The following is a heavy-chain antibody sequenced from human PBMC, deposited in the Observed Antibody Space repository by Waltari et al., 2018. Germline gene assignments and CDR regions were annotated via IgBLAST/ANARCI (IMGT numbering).Heavy chain of an antibody. CDR3: AKGPKRSRYCSGGSCYTNWFDP. Sequence: VQLQESGPGLVKPSETLSLTCTVSGYSISSGYYWGWIRQPPGKGLEWVSAISGSGGSTYYADSVKGRFTISRDNSKNTLYLQMNSLRAEDTAVYYCAKGPKRSRYCSGGSCYTNWFDPWGQGTLVTVSS. J-gene: IGHJ5*02. V-gene: IGHV3-23*01. CDR1: GYSISSGYY. CDR2: ISGSGGST. D-gene: IGHD2-15*01.